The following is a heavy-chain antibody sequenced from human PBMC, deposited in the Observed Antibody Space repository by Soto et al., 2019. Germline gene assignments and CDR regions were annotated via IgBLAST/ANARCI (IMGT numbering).Heavy chain of an antibody. CDR2: IGTAGDT. V-gene: IGHV3-13*01. Sequence: GGSLRLSCAASGFTFISYDMHWVRQATGKGLEWVSAIGTAGDTYYPGSVKGRFTISRENAKNSLYLQMNSLRAGDTAVYYCARDYRFGDYSYYGMDVWGQGTTVTVSS. CDR3: ARDYRFGDYSYYGMDV. CDR1: GFTFISYD. D-gene: IGHD3-16*01. J-gene: IGHJ6*02.